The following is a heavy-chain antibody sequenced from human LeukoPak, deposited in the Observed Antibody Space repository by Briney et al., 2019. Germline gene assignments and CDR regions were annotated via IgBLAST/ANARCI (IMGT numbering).Heavy chain of an antibody. Sequence: SETLSLTCSVSGGSISNYFWTWIRQPPGKGLEWIGSIYYSGSTYYNPSLKSRVTISVDTSKNQFSLKLSSVTAADTAVYYCARRLGMGSYFDLWGRGTLVTVSS. CDR3: ARRLGMGSYFDL. D-gene: IGHD1-26*01. CDR1: GGSISNYF. CDR2: IYYSGST. V-gene: IGHV4-39*01. J-gene: IGHJ2*01.